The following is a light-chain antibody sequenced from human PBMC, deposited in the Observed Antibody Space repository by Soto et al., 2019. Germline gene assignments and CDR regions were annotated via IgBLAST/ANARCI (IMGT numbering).Light chain of an antibody. Sequence: DIQMTQSPSSLSASVGARVTINCRASPSISTYLNWYPTKPGKAPQLLIYAAFSLQSGVPSRFSRIVSGTDFTLTIRSLQPEDGAYYYGQQNYSSPITFGQATRLEIK. CDR3: QQNYSSPIT. CDR2: AAF. CDR1: PSISTY. V-gene: IGKV1-39*01. J-gene: IGKJ5*01.